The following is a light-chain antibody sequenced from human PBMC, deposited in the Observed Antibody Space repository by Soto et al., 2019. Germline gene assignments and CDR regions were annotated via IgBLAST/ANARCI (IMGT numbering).Light chain of an antibody. CDR3: SSSTLTSYV. Sequence: QSVLTQPASVSGSPGQTITISCTVTSSDVDFYNFVSWYQQHPGKAPKLIIYEVSNRSSWVSSRSSGSKSGNTASLTISGLRAEDEADYYCSSSTLTSYVFGTGTKVTVL. J-gene: IGLJ1*01. CDR2: EVS. V-gene: IGLV2-14*01. CDR1: SSDVDFYNF.